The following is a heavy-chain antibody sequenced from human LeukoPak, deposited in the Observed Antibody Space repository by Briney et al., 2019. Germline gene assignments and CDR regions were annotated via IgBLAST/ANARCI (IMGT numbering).Heavy chain of an antibody. D-gene: IGHD2-8*01. CDR1: GFSISGNYY. CDR2: IYHSANT. V-gene: IGHV4-38-2*02. J-gene: IGHJ6*03. Sequence: SETLSLTCSVSGFSISGNYYWGWIRQPPGKGLEWMGNIYHSANTYYNPSLKSRVTISRDTSKNQFSLKLSSVTAADTAVYYCARALMVYADYYYYMDVWGKGTTVTVSS. CDR3: ARALMVYADYYYYMDV.